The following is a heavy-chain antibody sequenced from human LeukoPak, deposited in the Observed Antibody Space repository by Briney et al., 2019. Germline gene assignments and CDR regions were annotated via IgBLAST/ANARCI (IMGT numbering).Heavy chain of an antibody. J-gene: IGHJ6*04. CDR1: GYSFTSYW. CDR3: ARTAPYYYDSSGYLSV. D-gene: IGHD3-22*01. Sequence: GESLKISCKGSGYSFTSYWIGWVRQMPRKGLEWMGIIYPGDSDTRYSPSFQGQVTISADKSISTAYLQWSSLKASDTAMYYCARTAPYYYDSSGYLSVWGKGTTVTVSS. V-gene: IGHV5-51*01. CDR2: IYPGDSDT.